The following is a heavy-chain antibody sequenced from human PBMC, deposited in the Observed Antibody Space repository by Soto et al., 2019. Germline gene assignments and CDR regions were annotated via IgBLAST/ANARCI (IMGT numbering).Heavy chain of an antibody. J-gene: IGHJ6*03. CDR3: ARDTTGASLIYYYYYYMDV. CDR2: IKQDGSEK. D-gene: IGHD7-27*01. CDR1: GFTFSSYW. V-gene: IGHV3-7*01. Sequence: EVQLVESGGGLVQPGGSLRLSCAASGFTFSSYWMSWVRQAPGKGLEWVANIKQDGSEKYYVESVKGRFTISRDNAKNSLYLQMNSLRAEDTAVYYCARDTTGASLIYYYYYYMDVWGKGTTVTVSS.